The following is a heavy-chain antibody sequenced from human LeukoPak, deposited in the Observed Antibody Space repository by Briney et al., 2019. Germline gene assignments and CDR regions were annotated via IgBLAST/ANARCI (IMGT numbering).Heavy chain of an antibody. D-gene: IGHD4-23*01. J-gene: IGHJ4*02. V-gene: IGHV4-34*01. Sequence: PSETLSLTCAVYGGSFSGYYWSWIRQPPGKGLEWIGEINHSGVTNYSPSLRSRLTLSVDTSKNQFSLKLTSLTAADTAVYYCARDEGGNSHWGQGTLVTVSS. CDR2: INHSGVT. CDR1: GGSFSGYY. CDR3: ARDEGGNSH.